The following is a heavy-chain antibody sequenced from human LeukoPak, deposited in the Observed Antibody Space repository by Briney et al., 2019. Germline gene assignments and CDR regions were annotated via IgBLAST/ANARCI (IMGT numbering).Heavy chain of an antibody. J-gene: IGHJ5*02. CDR2: IYYSGST. Sequence: SETLSLTCTVSGGSISSSSYYWGWIRQPPGKGLEWIGSIYYSGSTYYNPSLKSRVTISVDTSKNQFSLKLSSVTAADTAVYYCAGLWFGELLYNWFDPWGQGALVTVSS. CDR3: AGLWFGELLYNWFDP. V-gene: IGHV4-39*01. CDR1: GGSISSSSYY. D-gene: IGHD3-10*01.